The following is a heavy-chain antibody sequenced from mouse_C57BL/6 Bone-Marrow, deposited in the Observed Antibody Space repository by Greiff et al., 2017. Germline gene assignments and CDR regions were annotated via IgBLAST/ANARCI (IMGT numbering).Heavy chain of an antibody. J-gene: IGHJ4*01. CDR1: GYTFTDYY. CDR2: IYPGSGNT. CDR3: ARSNYYCSSGYYAMDY. D-gene: IGHD1-1*01. Sequence: VKLQESGAELVRPGASVKLSCKASGYTFTDYYINWVKQRPGQGLEWIARIYPGSGNTYYNEKFKGKATLTAEKSSSTAYMQLSSLTSEDSAVYVCARSNYYCSSGYYAMDYGDQGNSATVTA. V-gene: IGHV1-76*01.